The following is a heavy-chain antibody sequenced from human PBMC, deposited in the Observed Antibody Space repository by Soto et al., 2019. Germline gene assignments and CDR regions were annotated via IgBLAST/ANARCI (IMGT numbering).Heavy chain of an antibody. D-gene: IGHD5-18*01. Sequence: PGGSLRLACAASGFTFSSYSMHWVRQAPGKGLESVAVISYEGSEKHYADSVKGRFTISRDNSRNTLFLQMNSLTSEDTGVYICARDAVIYSYGSNFWYFDLWGRGTPVT. J-gene: IGHJ2*01. CDR1: GFTFSSYS. CDR2: ISYEGSEK. CDR3: ARDAVIYSYGSNFWYFDL. V-gene: IGHV3-30*04.